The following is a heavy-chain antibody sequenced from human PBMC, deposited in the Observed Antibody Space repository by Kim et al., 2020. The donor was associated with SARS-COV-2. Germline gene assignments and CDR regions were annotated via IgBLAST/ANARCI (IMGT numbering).Heavy chain of an antibody. CDR2: IYYSGST. V-gene: IGHV4-39*01. D-gene: IGHD1-26*01. CDR1: GGSISSSSYY. J-gene: IGHJ5*02. Sequence: SETLSLTCTVSGGSISSSSYYWGWIRQPPGKGLEWIGSIYYSGSTYYNPSLKSRVTISVDTSKNQFSLKLSSVTAADTAVYYCARIARWEVRNWFDPWGQGTLVTVSS. CDR3: ARIARWEVRNWFDP.